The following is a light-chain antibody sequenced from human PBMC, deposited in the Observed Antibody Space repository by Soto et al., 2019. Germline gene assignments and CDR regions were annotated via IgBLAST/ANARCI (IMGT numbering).Light chain of an antibody. V-gene: IGKV3-20*01. J-gene: IGKJ1*01. Sequence: EIVLTQSPGTLSLSPGERATLSCRASQSVSSSYLAWYQQKPGQAPRLLIYGASTRATGIPDRFSDSGSGTDFTLTISRLEPEDFAVYYCQQYGSSPTFGQGTKVETK. CDR2: GAS. CDR3: QQYGSSPT. CDR1: QSVSSSY.